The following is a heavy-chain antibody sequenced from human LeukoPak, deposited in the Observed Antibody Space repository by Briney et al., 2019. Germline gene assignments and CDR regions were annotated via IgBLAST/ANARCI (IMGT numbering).Heavy chain of an antibody. Sequence: PGGSLRLSCAASGFTFSDHYMDWVRQAPGKGLEWVGRTRNKANSYTTEYAASVKGRFTISRDDSKNSLYLQMNSLKTEDTAVYYCARVALAGPRASTEHRALGDAFDIWGQGTMVTVSS. CDR2: TRNKANSYTT. CDR1: GFTFSDHY. CDR3: ARVALAGPRASTEHRALGDAFDI. J-gene: IGHJ3*02. D-gene: IGHD3-16*01. V-gene: IGHV3-72*01.